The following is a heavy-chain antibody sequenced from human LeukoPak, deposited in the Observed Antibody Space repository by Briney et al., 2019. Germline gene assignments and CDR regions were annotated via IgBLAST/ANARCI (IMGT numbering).Heavy chain of an antibody. J-gene: IGHJ4*02. V-gene: IGHV3-30*03. CDR3: ARSIDGEDYYDDSSGLDY. D-gene: IGHD3-22*01. Sequence: GGSLRLSCAASGFTFSSYGMHWVRQAPGKGLEWVAVISYDGSNKYYADSVKGRFTISRDNSKNTLYLQMNSLRAEDTAVYYCARSIDGEDYYDDSSGLDYWGQGTLVTVSS. CDR2: ISYDGSNK. CDR1: GFTFSSYG.